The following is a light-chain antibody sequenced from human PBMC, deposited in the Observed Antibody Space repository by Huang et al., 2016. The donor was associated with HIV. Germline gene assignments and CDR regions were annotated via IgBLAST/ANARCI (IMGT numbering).Light chain of an antibody. Sequence: DIQMTQSPSSLSASVGDRVTITCQASPDISNYLNWYQQKPGKAPKLLIYDASNLETGVPSRFSGSGSGTDFTFTISSLQPEDIATYYCQHLDNLALTFGGGTKVQIK. V-gene: IGKV1-33*01. CDR3: QHLDNLALT. CDR2: DAS. CDR1: PDISNY. J-gene: IGKJ4*01.